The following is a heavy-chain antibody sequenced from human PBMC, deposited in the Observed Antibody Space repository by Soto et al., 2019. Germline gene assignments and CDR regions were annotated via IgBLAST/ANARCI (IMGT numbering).Heavy chain of an antibody. CDR2: IDPRSGGT. D-gene: IGHD3-10*01. CDR3: ATDDYGIFPY. J-gene: IGHJ4*02. CDR1: GYPFTTYY. V-gene: IGHV1-2*02. Sequence: ASVKVSCKVSGYPFTTYYIHWVRQAPGQGLEWMGWIDPRSGGTVYEQKFQGRVTMARDTSISTVYMDLSGLTSDDTALYYCATDDYGIFPYWGQGSLVTVSA.